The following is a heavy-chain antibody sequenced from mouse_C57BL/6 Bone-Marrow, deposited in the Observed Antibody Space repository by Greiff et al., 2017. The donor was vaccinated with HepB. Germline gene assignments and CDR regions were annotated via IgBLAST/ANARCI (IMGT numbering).Heavy chain of an antibody. D-gene: IGHD2-3*01. V-gene: IGHV1-7*01. Sequence: QVQLQQPGAELAKPGASVKLSCKASGYTFTSYWMHWVKQRPGQGLEWIGYINPSSGYTNYNQKFKDKATLTADKSSSTAYMQLSSLTSVDSAVYYGARFLDGYYTMDYWGQGTSVTVSS. CDR2: INPSSGYT. CDR3: ARFLDGYYTMDY. J-gene: IGHJ4*01. CDR1: GYTFTSYW.